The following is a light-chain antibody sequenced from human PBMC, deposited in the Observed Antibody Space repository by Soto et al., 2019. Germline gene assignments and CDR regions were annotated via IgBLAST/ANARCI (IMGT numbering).Light chain of an antibody. J-gene: IGKJ1*01. V-gene: IGKV3-15*01. CDR1: QSLGGS. CDR3: QQYKNGWT. Sequence: EIVMTQSPATLSVSPGERATLSCRASQSLGGSLAWYQQKPGQAPRLLIYGASTSVTGIPARFSGSGSGTEFTLTISSLQSEDFAVYYCQQYKNGWTFGQGTKGDIK. CDR2: GAS.